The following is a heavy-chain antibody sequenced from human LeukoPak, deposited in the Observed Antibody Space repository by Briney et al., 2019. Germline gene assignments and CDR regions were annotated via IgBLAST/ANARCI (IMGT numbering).Heavy chain of an antibody. Sequence: SVKVSCKASGGTFSSYTINWVRQAPGQGLEWMGGIIPVFGTANYVQKFQGRVTITADKSTSTAYMELSSLRSEDTAVYYCAREGFEDTGMVTDYWGQGTLVTVSS. CDR3: AREGFEDTGMVTDY. V-gene: IGHV1-69*06. CDR2: IIPVFGTA. D-gene: IGHD5-18*01. CDR1: GGTFSSYT. J-gene: IGHJ4*02.